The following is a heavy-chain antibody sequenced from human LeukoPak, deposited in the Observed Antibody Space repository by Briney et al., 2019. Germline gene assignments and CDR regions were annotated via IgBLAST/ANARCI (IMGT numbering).Heavy chain of an antibody. CDR3: AKKFTGTTVISGDYFDY. Sequence: GGSLRLSCAASGFTFSSYGMHWVRQAPGKGLEWVAVMSSDGSKKYYADSVKGRFTISRDNSKNTLYLQMNSLRAEDTAVYYCAKKFTGTTVISGDYFDYWGQGTLVTVSS. CDR1: GFTFSSYG. CDR2: MSSDGSKK. J-gene: IGHJ4*02. V-gene: IGHV3-30-3*02. D-gene: IGHD4-17*01.